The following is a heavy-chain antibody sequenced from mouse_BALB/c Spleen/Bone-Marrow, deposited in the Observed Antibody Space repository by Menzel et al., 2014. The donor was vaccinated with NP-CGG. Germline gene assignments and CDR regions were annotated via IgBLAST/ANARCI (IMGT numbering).Heavy chain of an antibody. CDR3: AGYYDYDGGYYAIDY. Sequence: QVQLQQPGAELAKPGASVKMSCKASGYNFISYWMYWVKQRPGQGLEWIGYINPSTGYTEYNQKFKDKATLTADKSSSKAYMQLSGLTSEGSAVYYCAGYYDYDGGYYAIDYWGQGTSVTVSS. V-gene: IGHV1-7*01. CDR1: GYNFISYW. J-gene: IGHJ4*01. CDR2: INPSTGYT. D-gene: IGHD2-4*01.